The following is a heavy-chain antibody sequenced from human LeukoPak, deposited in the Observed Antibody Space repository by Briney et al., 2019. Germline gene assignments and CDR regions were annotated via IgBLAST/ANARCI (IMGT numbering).Heavy chain of an antibody. J-gene: IGHJ4*02. CDR1: GFTFSSYS. D-gene: IGHD1-7*01. CDR3: ARDTYNWNYGYDY. V-gene: IGHV3-21*01. Sequence: KPGGSLRLSCAASGFTFSSYSMNWVRQAPGKGLEWVSSISTTSTYVYYVDSVKGRFTISRDNAKNSLYLQMNSLRAEDTAVYYCARDTYNWNYGYDYWGQGTLVTVSS. CDR2: ISTTSTYV.